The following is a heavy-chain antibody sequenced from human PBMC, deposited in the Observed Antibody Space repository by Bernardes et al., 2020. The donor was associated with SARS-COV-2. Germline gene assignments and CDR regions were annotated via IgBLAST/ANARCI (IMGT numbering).Heavy chain of an antibody. Sequence: SETLSLTCAVSGGSISSDYWWGWVRQPPGKGLEWIGEIHHSGSTTYNPSLKSRVTISVDKSKNQFSLRLTSVTAADTAVYYCARDPRYRGTTVFDSWGQGTLVTVSS. CDR1: GGSISSDYW. D-gene: IGHD1-1*01. V-gene: IGHV4-4*02. J-gene: IGHJ4*02. CDR3: ARDPRYRGTTVFDS. CDR2: IHHSGST.